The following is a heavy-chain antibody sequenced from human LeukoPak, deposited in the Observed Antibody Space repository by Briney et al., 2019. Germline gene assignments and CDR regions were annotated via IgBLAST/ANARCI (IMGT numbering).Heavy chain of an antibody. CDR2: IYYSGST. CDR1: GGSISSSSYY. Sequence: PSETLSLTCTVSGGSISSSSYYWGWIRQPPGKGLEWIGSIYYSGSTYYNPSLKSRVTISVDTSKNQFSLELSSVTAADTAVYYCARGAGRRRYYFDYWGQGTLVTVSS. J-gene: IGHJ4*02. D-gene: IGHD1-26*01. CDR3: ARGAGRRRYYFDY. V-gene: IGHV4-39*01.